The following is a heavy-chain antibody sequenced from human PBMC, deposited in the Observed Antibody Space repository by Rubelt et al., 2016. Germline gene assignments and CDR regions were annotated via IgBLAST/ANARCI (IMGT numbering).Heavy chain of an antibody. CDR2: ISYDGSNN. V-gene: IGHV3-30*04. Sequence: QVQLVESGGGVVQPGRSLRLSCAASGFTFSSYAMHWVRQAPGKGLEWVAVISYDGSNNTYADSVEGRFTISRDNSKNTLYLQMNSLRAEDTAVYYCAKDPNYDSRVYWGQGTLVTVSS. J-gene: IGHJ4*02. D-gene: IGHD3-22*01. CDR3: AKDPNYDSRVY. CDR1: GFTFSSYA.